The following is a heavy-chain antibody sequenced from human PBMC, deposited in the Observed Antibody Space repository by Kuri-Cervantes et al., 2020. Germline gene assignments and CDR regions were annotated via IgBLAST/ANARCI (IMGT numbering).Heavy chain of an antibody. CDR2: IYYSGST. CDR1: GGSIGSGSYY. J-gene: IGHJ5*02. Sequence: SETLSLTCTVSGGSIGSGSYYWGWIRQPPGKGLEWIGSIYYSGSTYYNPSLKSRVTISVDTSKNQFSLKLSSVTAADTAVYYCARHTYSSGWYWLNVGWFDPWGQGTLVTVSS. V-gene: IGHV4-39*01. D-gene: IGHD6-19*01. CDR3: ARHTYSSGWYWLNVGWFDP.